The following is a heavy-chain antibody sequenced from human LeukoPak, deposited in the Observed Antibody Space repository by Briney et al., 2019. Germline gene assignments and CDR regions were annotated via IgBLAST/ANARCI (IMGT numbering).Heavy chain of an antibody. V-gene: IGHV4-59*01. CDR1: GGSISSYY. CDR2: IYYSGST. Sequence: SETLSLTCTVSGGSISSYYWSWIRQPPGKRLEWIGHIYYSGSTNYNPSLKSRVTISVDTSKNQFSLKLSSVTAADTAVYYCASRSSIWSGYQDTLYYFDAWGQGTLVTVSS. CDR3: ASRSSIWSGYQDTLYYFDA. J-gene: IGHJ4*02. D-gene: IGHD3-3*01.